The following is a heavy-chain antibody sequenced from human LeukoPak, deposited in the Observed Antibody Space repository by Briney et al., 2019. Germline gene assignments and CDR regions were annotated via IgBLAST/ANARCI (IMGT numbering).Heavy chain of an antibody. CDR3: ARGGAARPDI. V-gene: IGHV3-48*01. J-gene: IGHJ3*02. Sequence: GGSLRLSCVASGFTFRNYGMNWVRQAPGKGLEWVSYISSTSVSINYADSVRGRFTISRDNARNSLYLQVDSLRAEDTAVYYCARGGAARPDIWGQGTMVIVSS. CDR2: ISSTSVSI. CDR1: GFTFRNYG. D-gene: IGHD6-6*01.